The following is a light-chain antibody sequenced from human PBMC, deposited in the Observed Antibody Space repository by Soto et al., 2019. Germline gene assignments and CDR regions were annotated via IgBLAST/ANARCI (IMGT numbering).Light chain of an antibody. Sequence: QSALTQPASVSGSPGQSITISCTGSSSDIGNYNYVSWYQQHPGKAPKLMIYDVTSRPSGVSNRFSGSKSGNTASLTISGLQAEDEAAYYCSSYAGSSSLVFGGVTKLTVL. CDR1: SSDIGNYNY. V-gene: IGLV2-14*03. J-gene: IGLJ2*01. CDR2: DVT. CDR3: SSYAGSSSLV.